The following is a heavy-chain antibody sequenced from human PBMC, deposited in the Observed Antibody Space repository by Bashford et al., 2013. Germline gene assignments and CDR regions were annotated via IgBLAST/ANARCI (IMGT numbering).Heavy chain of an antibody. V-gene: IGHV3-73*01. CDR2: INSKADSYAT. D-gene: IGHD6-13*01. J-gene: IGHJ4*02. CDR3: TSHQYSSSWYSDY. Sequence: WVRQMPGKGLEWVGRINSKADSYATAYAASVKGRFTVSRDDSKNTAYLQMRSLKTEDTAVYYCTSHQYSSSWYSDYWGQGTLVTVSS.